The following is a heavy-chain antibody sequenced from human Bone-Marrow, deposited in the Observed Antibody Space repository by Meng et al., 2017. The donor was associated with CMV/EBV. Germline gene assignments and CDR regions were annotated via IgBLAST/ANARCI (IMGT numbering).Heavy chain of an antibody. V-gene: IGHV3-30-3*01. CDR3: ARTIAVAGTWGYYYYGMDV. D-gene: IGHD6-19*01. CDR1: GFTFSRYA. Sequence: GESLKISCAASGFTFSRYAMHWVRQAPGKGLEWVAVISHDGSNKYYADSVKGRFTISRDNSKNTVHLQMNSLRPEDTVVYYCARTIAVAGTWGYYYYGMDVWGQGTTVTFSS. J-gene: IGHJ6*02. CDR2: ISHDGSNK.